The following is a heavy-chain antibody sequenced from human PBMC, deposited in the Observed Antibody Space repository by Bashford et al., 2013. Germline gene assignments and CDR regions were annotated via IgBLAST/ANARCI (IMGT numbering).Heavy chain of an antibody. CDR1: GGTFSSYA. J-gene: IGHJ4*02. D-gene: IGHD3-10*01. CDR3: AREFRGQLLTEWGXYYFDY. V-gene: IGHV1-69*06. Sequence: SVKVSCKASGGTFSSYAISWVRQAPGQGLEWMGGIIPIFGTANYAQKFQGRVTITADKSTSTAYMELSSLRSEDTAVYYCAREFRGQLLTEWGXYYFDYWGQGTLVTVSS. CDR2: IIPIFGTA.